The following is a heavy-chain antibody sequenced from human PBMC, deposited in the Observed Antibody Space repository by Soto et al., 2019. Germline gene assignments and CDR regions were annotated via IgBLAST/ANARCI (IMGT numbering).Heavy chain of an antibody. Sequence: LRLSCVASGSSSDPFTMHWVRELPGKGLEWVAGLSWDRSTVAYADSVQGRFTISRDHAKDSVDLLMDSLRPDDTALYFCAVSSPDIVVLPSSIYFTSWGPGTQVTVSS. CDR1: GSSSDPFT. V-gene: IGHV3-9*02. J-gene: IGHJ4*02. CDR3: AVSSPDIVVLPSSIYFTS. CDR2: LSWDRSTV. D-gene: IGHD2-15*01.